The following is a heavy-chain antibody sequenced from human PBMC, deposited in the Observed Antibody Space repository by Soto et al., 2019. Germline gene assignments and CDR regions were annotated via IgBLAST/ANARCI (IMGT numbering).Heavy chain of an antibody. CDR2: ISSSGSTT. CDR1: GFTFRDYY. Sequence: GGALRLSCAGSGFTFRDYYMGWIRQGPGKGLEWVSYISSSGSTTYYAASVKGRVTISRDNAKNSLYLQMTTLRAEDTAIYYCVRVKFSNYVNSFDPWGQGTLVTVSS. CDR3: VRVKFSNYVNSFDP. J-gene: IGHJ5*02. D-gene: IGHD4-4*01. V-gene: IGHV3-11*01.